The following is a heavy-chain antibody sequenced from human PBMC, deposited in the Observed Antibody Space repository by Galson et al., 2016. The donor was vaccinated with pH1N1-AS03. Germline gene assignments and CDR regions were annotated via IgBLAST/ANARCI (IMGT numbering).Heavy chain of an antibody. CDR3: ARAGTLLQDCDY. D-gene: IGHD2/OR15-2a*01. J-gene: IGHJ4*02. CDR2: ITPVFVTT. Sequence: SVKVSCKASGGTLSNSGISWVRQAPGQGLELMGMITPVFVTTNYAQKFQDRVSITADKSTSTAYMKLSSLRSKDTAVYYCARAGTLLQDCDYWGQGILVTVAS. CDR1: GGTLSNSG. V-gene: IGHV1-69*06.